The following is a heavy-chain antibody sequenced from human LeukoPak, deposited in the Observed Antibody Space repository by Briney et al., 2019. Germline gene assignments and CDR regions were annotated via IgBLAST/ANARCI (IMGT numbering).Heavy chain of an antibody. CDR3: ARGGTTMVTGGFDY. D-gene: IGHD5-18*01. CDR2: INPSSGST. Sequence: ASVKVSCKTSRYTFTNYYMHWVRQAPGQGLEWMGIINPSSGSTSYTQKVQGRVTITRDTSTSTVYMELSSLRSDDTAVHYCARGGTTMVTGGFDYWGQGTLVTVSS. CDR1: RYTFTNYY. J-gene: IGHJ4*02. V-gene: IGHV1-46*03.